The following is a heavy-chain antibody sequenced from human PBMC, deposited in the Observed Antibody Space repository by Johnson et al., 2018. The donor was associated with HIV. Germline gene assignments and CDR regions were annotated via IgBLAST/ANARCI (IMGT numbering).Heavy chain of an antibody. V-gene: IGHV3-30*04. CDR2: ISYDGSNK. D-gene: IGHD1-26*01. CDR1: GFTFSTYV. Sequence: VQLVESGGGFVQPGGSLRLSCAASGFTFSTYVMHWVRQAPGKGLEWVAVISYDGSNKYYADSVRGRITISRDNSKNTLYLQMNTLRAGDTAVYYCARAGGYRRDGFDIWGQGTMVT. CDR3: ARAGGYRRDGFDI. J-gene: IGHJ3*02.